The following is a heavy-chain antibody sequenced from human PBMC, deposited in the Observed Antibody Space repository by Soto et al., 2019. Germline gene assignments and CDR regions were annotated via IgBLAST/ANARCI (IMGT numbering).Heavy chain of an antibody. Sequence: QVQLQESGPGLVKPSETLSLTCTVSGGSINHHYWSWIRQPPGKGLEWIGYIYYSGTTNYNPSLKGRVTISVDTSKNQFSLNLTSLTAADTATYYCARANRYCEYWGQGTLVTVSS. CDR1: GGSINHHY. D-gene: IGHD2-8*01. J-gene: IGHJ4*02. CDR2: IYYSGTT. V-gene: IGHV4-59*11. CDR3: ARANRYCEY.